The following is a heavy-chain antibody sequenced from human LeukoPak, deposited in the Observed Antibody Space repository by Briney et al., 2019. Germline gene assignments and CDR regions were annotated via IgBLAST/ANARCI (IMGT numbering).Heavy chain of an antibody. J-gene: IGHJ3*02. CDR3: ARVPPRIRGGTFDI. D-gene: IGHD2-15*01. CDR2: ISYDGRNK. CDR1: GFTFSITY. Sequence: GESLRLSCTASGFTFSITYMAWVRQAPGKGLEWVSVISYDGRNKYYTDSVKGRFTISRDNAKNSLYLQMNSLRVEDTAVYYCARVPPRIRGGTFDIWGQGTMVTVSS. V-gene: IGHV3-30*03.